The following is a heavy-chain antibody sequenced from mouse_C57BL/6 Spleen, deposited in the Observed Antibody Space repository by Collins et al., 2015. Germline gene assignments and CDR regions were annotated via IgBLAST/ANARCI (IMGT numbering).Heavy chain of an antibody. D-gene: IGHD2-4*01. Sequence: QVQLQQSGAELVRPGTSVKVSCKASGYAFTNYLIEWVKQRPGQGLEWIGVINPGSGGTNYNEKFKGKATLTADKSSSTAYMQLSSLTSDDSAVYFCARWGYDYDAYYAMDYWGQGTSVTVSS. CDR1: GYAFTNYL. CDR3: ARWGYDYDAYYAMDY. J-gene: IGHJ4*01. CDR2: INPGSGGT. V-gene: IGHV1-54*01.